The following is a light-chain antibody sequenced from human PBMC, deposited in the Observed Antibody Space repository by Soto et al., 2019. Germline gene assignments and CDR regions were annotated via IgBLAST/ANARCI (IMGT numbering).Light chain of an antibody. CDR1: QSVSSSD. CDR2: GAS. V-gene: IGKV3-20*01. CDR3: QQYGSSPWT. J-gene: IGKJ1*01. Sequence: EIVLTQSPGTLSSSPGERATLSCRASQSVSSSDLAWYQQKPGQAPRLLIYGASSRATGIPDRFSGSGSGTDFTLTISRLEPEDFAVYYCQQYGSSPWTFGKGTKVETK.